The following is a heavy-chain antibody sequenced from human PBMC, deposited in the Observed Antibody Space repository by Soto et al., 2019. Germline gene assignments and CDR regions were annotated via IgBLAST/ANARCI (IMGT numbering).Heavy chain of an antibody. CDR1: EYTFTRHF. V-gene: IGHV1-46*01. J-gene: IGHJ4*01. Sequence: ASVKVSCKASEYTFTRHFMHWVRQAPGQGPEWMGVINPCGGSTSYAQRFQGRITMTRDTSTSTVYMELSSLRSEDTAVYYCARQTFDYDGSGSFDYWGQGTLVTVSS. D-gene: IGHD3-22*01. CDR2: INPCGGST. CDR3: ARQTFDYDGSGSFDY.